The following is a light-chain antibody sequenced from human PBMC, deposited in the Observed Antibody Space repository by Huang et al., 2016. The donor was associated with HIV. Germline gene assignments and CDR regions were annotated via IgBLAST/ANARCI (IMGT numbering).Light chain of an antibody. CDR2: GAS. CDR1: QSITTN. V-gene: IGKV3-15*01. Sequence: EIVMTQSPVTLSVSLGERATLSCRARQSITTNLAGYQQKPGQAPRLCIYGASTRASGIPARFRGGGSGTEFTLTSSRLQSEDFAVYFCQQYITWPPLTFGGGTTVEIK. CDR3: QQYITWPPLT. J-gene: IGKJ4*01.